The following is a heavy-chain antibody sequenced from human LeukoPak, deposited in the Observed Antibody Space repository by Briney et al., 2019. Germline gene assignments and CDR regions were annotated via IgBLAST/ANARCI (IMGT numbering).Heavy chain of an antibody. CDR1: GFTFSSYG. D-gene: IGHD1-26*01. CDR2: ISYDGSNK. J-gene: IGHJ4*02. V-gene: IGHV3-30*03. Sequence: GGSLRLSCAASGFTFSSYGMHWVRQAPGKGLEWVAVISYDGSNKYYADSVKGRFTISRDNSKNTLYLQMNSLRAEDTAVYYCACDGIVGATSFHYWGQGTLVTVSA. CDR3: ACDGIVGATSFHY.